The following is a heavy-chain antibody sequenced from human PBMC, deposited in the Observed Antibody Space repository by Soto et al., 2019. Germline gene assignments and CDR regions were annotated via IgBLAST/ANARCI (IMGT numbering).Heavy chain of an antibody. CDR2: IYHSGST. D-gene: IGHD5-12*01. Sequence: SETLSLTCAFPRPSILRSGDYSSSRRQPPGKGLEGIGYIYHSGSTYYSPSLKSRVTISVDTSKNQFSLKLSSVTAADTAVYYCARAPRNNGYNPFDYWGQGTLVTVSS. J-gene: IGHJ4*02. V-gene: IGHV4-31*11. CDR1: RPSILRSGDY. CDR3: ARAPRNNGYNPFDY.